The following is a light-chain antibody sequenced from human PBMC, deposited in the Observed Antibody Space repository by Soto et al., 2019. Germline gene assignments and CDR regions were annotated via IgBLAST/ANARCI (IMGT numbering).Light chain of an antibody. CDR1: SSNIGSNT. J-gene: IGLJ1*01. Sequence: QSVLTQPPSASGTPGQRVTISCSGSSSNIGSNTVNCYQQLPGTAPKLLIYSNNQRPSGVPDRFSRSKSGTSASLAISGLQSEDEADYYCAAWDDSLNGSYVFGTGTKVTVL. CDR3: AAWDDSLNGSYV. V-gene: IGLV1-44*01. CDR2: SNN.